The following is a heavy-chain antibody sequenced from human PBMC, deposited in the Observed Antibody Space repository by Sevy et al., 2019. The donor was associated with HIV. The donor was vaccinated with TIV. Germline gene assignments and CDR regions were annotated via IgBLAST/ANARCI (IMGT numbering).Heavy chain of an antibody. V-gene: IGHV3-49*03. Sequence: GGSLRLSCTASGFTFGDYAMNWFRQAPGKGLEWVGFMRTKAYGGTTEYAAAVKGRFTISRDDSKSIAYLQMNSLKTEDTAVYYCTRGGYTYVPFDYWGQGTLVTVSS. D-gene: IGHD3-10*02. CDR2: MRTKAYGGTT. CDR1: GFTFGDYA. J-gene: IGHJ4*02. CDR3: TRGGYTYVPFDY.